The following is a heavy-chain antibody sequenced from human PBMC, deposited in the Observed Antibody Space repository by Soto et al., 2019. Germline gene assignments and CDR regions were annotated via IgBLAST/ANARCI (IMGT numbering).Heavy chain of an antibody. Sequence: ASVKVSCKASGYTFTSYAMHWVRQAPGQRLEWMGWISADNGNTNYAQKLQGRVTMTTDTSTSTAYMELRSLRSDDTAVYYCARDLKMSSSWYESLNAFDIWGQGTMVTVSS. CDR3: ARDLKMSSSWYESLNAFDI. D-gene: IGHD6-13*01. CDR2: ISADNGNT. J-gene: IGHJ3*02. V-gene: IGHV1-18*01. CDR1: GYTFTSYA.